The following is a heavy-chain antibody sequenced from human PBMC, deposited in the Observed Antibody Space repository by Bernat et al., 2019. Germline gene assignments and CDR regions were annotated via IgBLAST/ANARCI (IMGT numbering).Heavy chain of an antibody. V-gene: IGHV4-39*01. D-gene: IGHD4/OR15-4a*01. CDR2: IYYSGST. CDR1: GASISSSSYY. J-gene: IGHJ4*02. Sequence: QLQLQESGPGLLKPSETLSLTCTVSGASISSSSYYWGWIRQPPGKGLEWIVSIYYSGSTYYNLSLKSRVTISVDTSKNQFSLTLSSVTAADTAVYYCARRSLTMDNYFDYWGQGTLVTVSS. CDR3: ARRSLTMDNYFDY.